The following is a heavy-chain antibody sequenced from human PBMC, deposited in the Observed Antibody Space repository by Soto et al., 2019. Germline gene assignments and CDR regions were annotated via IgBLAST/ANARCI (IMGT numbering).Heavy chain of an antibody. CDR2: INGGDDSK. J-gene: IGHJ3*01. CDR1: GFTFRSSP. V-gene: IGHV3-23*01. Sequence: PGGSLGLSCAVSGFTFRSSPMSWVRRAPGKGLEWVSGINGGDDSKHYAESVRGRFTIIRDNSKNTLLLQMNSLRVEDTAIYYCAKDNLAPPWVYCSGGSCFDAFDVWGQGTTVLVSS. CDR3: AKDNLAPPWVYCSGGSCFDAFDV. D-gene: IGHD2-15*01.